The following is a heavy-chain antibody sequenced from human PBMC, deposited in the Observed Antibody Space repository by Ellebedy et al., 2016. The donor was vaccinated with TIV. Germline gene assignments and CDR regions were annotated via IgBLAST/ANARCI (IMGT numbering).Heavy chain of an antibody. CDR2: INHSGST. V-gene: IGHV4-34*01. CDR3: ARRRRDTMVRGVRRETPNYGMDV. J-gene: IGHJ6*02. Sequence: SETLSLXXAVYAGTLSAYDCRWIPETPGSGLEWIGEINHSGSTNYNPSLKSRVTISVDTSKNQFSLKLSSVTAADTAVYYCARRRRDTMVRGVRRETPNYGMDVWGQGTTVTVSS. CDR1: AGTLSAYD. D-gene: IGHD3-10*01.